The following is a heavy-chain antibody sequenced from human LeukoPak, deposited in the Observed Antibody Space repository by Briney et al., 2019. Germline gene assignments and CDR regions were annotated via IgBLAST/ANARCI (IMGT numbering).Heavy chain of an antibody. J-gene: IGHJ4*02. CDR1: GFTFRSYG. V-gene: IGHV3-33*01. Sequence: GGSLRLSCAASGFTFRSYGMHWVRQAPGKGLEWVAVIWYDGSNKYYVDSVKGRFTISRDNSKNTLYLQMNSLRTEDTAVYYCARDPLGTRPGFDYWGQGTLVTVSS. CDR3: ARDPLGTRPGFDY. D-gene: IGHD1-1*01. CDR2: IWYDGSNK.